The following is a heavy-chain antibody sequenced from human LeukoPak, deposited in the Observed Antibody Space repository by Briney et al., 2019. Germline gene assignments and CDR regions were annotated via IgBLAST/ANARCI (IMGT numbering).Heavy chain of an antibody. V-gene: IGHV3-33*01. Sequence: GGSLRLSCAASGFTFSNYGMHWVRQAPDKGLEWVAVIWYDGSNKYYADSVKGRFTISRDNSKNTLYLQMNSLRAEDTAVYYCAGNYGPYYFDYWGQGTLVTVSS. D-gene: IGHD3-10*01. CDR1: GFTFSNYG. CDR2: IWYDGSNK. J-gene: IGHJ4*02. CDR3: AGNYGPYYFDY.